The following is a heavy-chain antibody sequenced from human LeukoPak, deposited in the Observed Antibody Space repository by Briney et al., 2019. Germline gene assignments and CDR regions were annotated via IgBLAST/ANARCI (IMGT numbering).Heavy chain of an antibody. D-gene: IGHD5-12*01. V-gene: IGHV3-21*01. CDR2: ISSSSSYI. J-gene: IGHJ4*02. Sequence: GGSLRLSCAASGFTFSSYSMNWVRQAPGRGLEWVSSISSSSSYIYYADSVKGRFTISRDNAKNSLYLQMNSLRAEDTAVYYCARDVQVATIYPLDYWGQGTLVTVSS. CDR3: ARDVQVATIYPLDY. CDR1: GFTFSSYS.